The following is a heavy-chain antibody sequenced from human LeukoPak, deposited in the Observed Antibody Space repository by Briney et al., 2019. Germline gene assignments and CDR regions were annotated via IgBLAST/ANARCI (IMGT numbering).Heavy chain of an antibody. Sequence: GGSLRVSCAASGFTFSSYDMHWVRQATEKGLEWVSAIGTAGDTYYPGSVKGRFTISRENAKNSLYLQMNSLRAGDTAVYYCARFTTPYGFDYWGQGTLVTVSS. CDR3: ARFTTPYGFDY. D-gene: IGHD3-3*01. CDR1: GFTFSSYD. J-gene: IGHJ4*02. CDR2: IGTAGDT. V-gene: IGHV3-13*01.